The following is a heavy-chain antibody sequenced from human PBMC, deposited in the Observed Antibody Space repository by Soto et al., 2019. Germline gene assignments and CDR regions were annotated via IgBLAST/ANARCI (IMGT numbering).Heavy chain of an antibody. CDR1: GGTFSTYT. CDR2: IIPILGMP. CDR3: ARVPYGDRLDY. D-gene: IGHD4-17*01. Sequence: QVQLVQSGAEMKKPGSSENVSCKASGGTFSTYTITWVRQAPGQGLEWMGRIIPILGMPNYAQKFQGRVTITADKSTNTVYMELNNLRSEDTAVYYCARVPYGDRLDYWGQGTLVTVSS. J-gene: IGHJ4*02. V-gene: IGHV1-69*02.